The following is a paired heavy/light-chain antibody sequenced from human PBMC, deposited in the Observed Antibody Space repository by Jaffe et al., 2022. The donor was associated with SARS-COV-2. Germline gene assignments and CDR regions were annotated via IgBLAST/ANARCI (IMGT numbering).Heavy chain of an antibody. CDR2: ISGSGGSA. Sequence: EVQLVESGGGLVQPGGSLRLSCAASGFTFSSYAMSWVRQAPGKGLEWVSAISGSGGSAYYADSVKGRFTISRDSSNNTLYLQMNSLRAEDTAVYYCAKARLPPAYCSGGSCYSAMSYWFDPWGQGTLVTVSS. J-gene: IGHJ5*02. CDR3: AKARLPPAYCSGGSCYSAMSYWFDP. CDR1: GFTFSSYA. V-gene: IGHV3-23*04. D-gene: IGHD2-15*01.
Light chain of an antibody. CDR1: QDISNY. J-gene: IGKJ5*01. CDR3: QQYDNLPT. Sequence: DIQMTQSPSSLSASVGDRVTITCQASQDISNYLNWYQQKPGKAPKLLIYDASNLETGVPSRFSGSGSGTDFTFTISSLQPEDIATYYCQQYDNLPTFGQGTRLEIK. V-gene: IGKV1-33*01. CDR2: DAS.